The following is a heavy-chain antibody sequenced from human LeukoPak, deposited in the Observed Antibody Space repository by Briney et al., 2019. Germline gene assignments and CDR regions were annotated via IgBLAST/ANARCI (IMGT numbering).Heavy chain of an antibody. CDR3: ARAPITSPFDFDH. CDR1: GFFFGDHG. D-gene: IGHD2-2*01. Sequence: RPGGSLRLSCSASGFFFGDHGMSWVRHVPGKGLEWVSGINWSGGSTVYADSVRGRFTISSDNAKNSLYLQMDSLTAEDTALYYCARAPITSPFDFDHWGQGTLVTVSS. CDR2: INWSGGST. J-gene: IGHJ4*02. V-gene: IGHV3-20*04.